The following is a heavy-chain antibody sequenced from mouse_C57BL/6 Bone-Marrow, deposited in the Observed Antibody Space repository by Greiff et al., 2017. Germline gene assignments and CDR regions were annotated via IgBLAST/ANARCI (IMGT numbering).Heavy chain of an antibody. CDR1: GYAFRSYL. V-gene: IGHV1-80*01. Sequence: QVQLQQSGAELVKPGASVKISCKASGYAFRSYLMNWVNQRPGKSLEWIGQIYPGDGDTNYNGKFKGKATLTADKSSSTAYMQLSSLTSADSAVYFCARGAYWGQGTLVTVSA. CDR3: ARGAY. CDR2: IYPGDGDT. J-gene: IGHJ3*01.